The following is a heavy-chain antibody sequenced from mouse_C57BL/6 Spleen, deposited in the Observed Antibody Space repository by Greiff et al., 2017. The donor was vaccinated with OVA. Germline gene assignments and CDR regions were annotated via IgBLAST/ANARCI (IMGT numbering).Heavy chain of an antibody. Sequence: EVHLVESGPGLVKPSQSLSLTCSVTGYSITSGYYWNWIRQFPGNKLEWMGYISYDGSNNYNPSLKNRISITRDTSKNQFFLKLNSVTTEDAATYYCASSALAWFAYWGQGTLVTVSA. CDR1: GYSITSGYY. CDR3: ASSALAWFAY. CDR2: ISYDGSN. J-gene: IGHJ3*01. V-gene: IGHV3-6*01.